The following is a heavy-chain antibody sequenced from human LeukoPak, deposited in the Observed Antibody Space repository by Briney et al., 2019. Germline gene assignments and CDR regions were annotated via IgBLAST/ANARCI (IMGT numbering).Heavy chain of an antibody. CDR1: GFTFSSYA. CDR3: ATTIGGYNYGPSFDY. Sequence: PGGSLRLSCAASGFTFSSYAMNWVRQAPGKGLEWVSVISGSGGSTHYADSVKGRFTISRDNSKNTLYLKMNSLRAEDTAVYYCATTIGGYNYGPSFDYWGQGTLVTVSS. J-gene: IGHJ4*02. CDR2: ISGSGGST. V-gene: IGHV3-23*01. D-gene: IGHD5-18*01.